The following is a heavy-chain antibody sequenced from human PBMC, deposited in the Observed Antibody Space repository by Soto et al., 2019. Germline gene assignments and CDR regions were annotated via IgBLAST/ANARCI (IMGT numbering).Heavy chain of an antibody. D-gene: IGHD3-10*01. CDR2: INHSGST. J-gene: IGHJ6*02. CDR3: ARGLLDTMVRGVIITPYGMDV. CDR1: GGSFSGYY. V-gene: IGHV4-34*01. Sequence: SETLSLTCAVYGGSFSGYYWSWIRQPPGKGLEWIGEINHSGSTNYNPSLKSRVTISVDTSKNQFSLKLSSVTAADTAVYYCARGLLDTMVRGVIITPYGMDVWGQGTTVTVSS.